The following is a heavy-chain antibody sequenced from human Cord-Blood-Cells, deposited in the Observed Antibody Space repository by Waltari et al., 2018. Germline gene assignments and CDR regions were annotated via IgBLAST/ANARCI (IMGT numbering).Heavy chain of an antibody. J-gene: IGHJ4*02. CDR3: ARVGGYSGYGY. CDR2: MSSRSSYI. D-gene: IGHD5-12*01. V-gene: IGHV3-21*01. CDR1: GFTFSSYS. Sequence: EVQLVESGGGLVKPGGSLRLSCAASGFTFSSYSMNWVRQAPGKGREWVSSMSSRSSYIYYADSVKGRFTIAREKAKNSLYLQMNSLRAEDTAVYYCARVGGYSGYGYWGQGTLVTVSS.